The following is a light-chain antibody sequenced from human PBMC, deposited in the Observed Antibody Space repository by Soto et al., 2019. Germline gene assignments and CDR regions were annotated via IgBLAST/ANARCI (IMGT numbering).Light chain of an antibody. CDR2: SAS. CDR3: QQYYRTPPGT. V-gene: IGKV4-1*01. J-gene: IGKJ1*01. Sequence: DIVMTQAPDSLAVSLGERATINCKSSQPVLYSSNNKNYLAWYQQKPGQPPKLLIYSASTRESGVPDRVSGSGSGADFTVTISSLQAEDVAADDWQQYYRTPPGTFGQGTKVEIK. CDR1: QPVLYSSNNKNY.